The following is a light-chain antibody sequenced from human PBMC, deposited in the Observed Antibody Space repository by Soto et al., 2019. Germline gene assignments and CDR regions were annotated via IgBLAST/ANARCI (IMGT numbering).Light chain of an antibody. CDR1: KLGDKY. CDR3: QAWDSRKV. V-gene: IGLV3-1*01. Sequence: SYELTQPPSVSVSPGQTASITCSGDKLGDKYACWCQQKPGQSPVLVIYQDSKRPSGIPERFSGSNSGNTATLTISGTQAMDEADYYCQAWDSRKVFGTGTKVTVL. J-gene: IGLJ1*01. CDR2: QDS.